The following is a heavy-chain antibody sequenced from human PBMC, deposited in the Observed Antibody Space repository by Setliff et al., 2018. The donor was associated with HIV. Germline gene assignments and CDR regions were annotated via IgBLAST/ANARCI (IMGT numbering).Heavy chain of an antibody. CDR3: TRDTGYIWSGYRPHSYFDL. CDR1: GDSIRSGNYY. Sequence: TSETLSLTCTFHGDSIRSGNYYWSWIRQPTGKGLEWIVRIYSTGSTNYNPSLTSPATISSDTSKNLSSLKLTTVTAADAGVYYCTRDTGYIWSGYRPHSYFDLWGQGTLVTVSS. CDR2: IYSTGST. J-gene: IGHJ2*01. V-gene: IGHV4-61*02. D-gene: IGHD3-9*01.